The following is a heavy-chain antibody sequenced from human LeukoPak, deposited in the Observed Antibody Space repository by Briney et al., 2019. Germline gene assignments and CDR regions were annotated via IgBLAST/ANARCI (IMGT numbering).Heavy chain of an antibody. CDR1: GVSISSSSYY. J-gene: IGHJ6*02. CDR3: IVVVDYYGMDV. D-gene: IGHD3-22*01. Sequence: SETLSLTCTVSGVSISSSSYYWGWIRQPPGKGLEWIGSIYYSGSTYYNPSLKSRVTISVDTSKNQFSLKLSSVTAADTAVYYCIVVVDYYGMDVWGQGTTVTVSS. V-gene: IGHV4-39*07. CDR2: IYYSGST.